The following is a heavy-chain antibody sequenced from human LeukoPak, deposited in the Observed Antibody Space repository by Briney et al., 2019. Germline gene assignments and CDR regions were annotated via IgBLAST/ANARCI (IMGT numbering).Heavy chain of an antibody. J-gene: IGHJ3*02. CDR2: VYNSGST. CDR3: VRDWEGFNFDI. CDR1: GGSVSSYY. Sequence: SETLSLTCTVSGGSVSSYYWSWVRQPPGEGLEWIAYVYNSGSTNYNPSLKSRVTISVDRSKNQFSLKMNSVTAADTAVYYCVRDWEGFNFDIWGQGTIVTVSS. V-gene: IGHV4-59*02. D-gene: IGHD1-26*01.